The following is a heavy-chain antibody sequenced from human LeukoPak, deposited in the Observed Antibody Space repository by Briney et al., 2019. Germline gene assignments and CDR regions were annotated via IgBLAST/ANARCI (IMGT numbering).Heavy chain of an antibody. V-gene: IGHV3-7*01. CDR1: GFTFSSYW. J-gene: IGHJ6*03. CDR2: IKEDGSEK. CDR3: ARDRFGGMDV. Sequence: GGSLRLSCAASGFTFSSYWMSWVRQAPGKGLEWVGSIKEDGSEKYNLESLKGRFTISRDNAKNSLYLQMNTPTVDDTAVYYCARDRFGGMDVWGKGTTVTV. D-gene: IGHD2-15*01.